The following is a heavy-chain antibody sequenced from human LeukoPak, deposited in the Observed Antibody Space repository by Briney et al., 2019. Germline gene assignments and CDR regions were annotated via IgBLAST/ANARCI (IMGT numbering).Heavy chain of an antibody. V-gene: IGHV1-2*02. CDR3: ARGDYYSGYAGAYYDC. Sequence: GASVKVSCKASGYTFTGYYMHWVREAPGQGLEWMGWINPNSGGTNYAQKFQGRVTMTRDTSISTAYMELSRLRSDDTAVYYCARGDYYSGYAGAYYDCWGQGTLVTVSS. CDR2: INPNSGGT. D-gene: IGHD5-12*01. J-gene: IGHJ4*02. CDR1: GYTFTGYY.